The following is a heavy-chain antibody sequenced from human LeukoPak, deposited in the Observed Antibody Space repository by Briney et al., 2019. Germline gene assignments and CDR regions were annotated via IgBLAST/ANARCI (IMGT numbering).Heavy chain of an antibody. CDR1: GFTFSSYA. Sequence: SGGSLRLSCAASGFTFSSYAMHWVRQAPGKGLEWVAVISYDGSNKYYADSVKGRFTISRDNSKNTLYLQMNSLRAEDTAVYYCARDINPLVAAAAPDAFDIWGQGTMVTVSS. V-gene: IGHV3-30-3*01. CDR3: ARDINPLVAAAAPDAFDI. CDR2: ISYDGSNK. D-gene: IGHD6-13*01. J-gene: IGHJ3*02.